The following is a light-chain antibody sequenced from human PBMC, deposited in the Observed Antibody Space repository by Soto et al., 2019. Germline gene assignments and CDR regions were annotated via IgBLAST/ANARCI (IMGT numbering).Light chain of an antibody. CDR1: QGIRNY. CDR2: AAS. J-gene: IGKJ4*01. Sequence: DIQMTQSPSSLSASVVDRVTITGRASQGIRNYLAWYQQKPGKVPKVLIYAASTLQSGVPSRFSGSGSGTDFTLTISSLQPEDVATYSCQQTYRTPLTFGGGTKVDIK. V-gene: IGKV1-27*01. CDR3: QQTYRTPLT.